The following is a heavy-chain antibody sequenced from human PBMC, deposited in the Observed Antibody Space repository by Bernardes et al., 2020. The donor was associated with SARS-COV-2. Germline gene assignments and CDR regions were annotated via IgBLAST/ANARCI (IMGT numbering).Heavy chain of an antibody. Sequence: GGSLRLSCATSGFGLNIYVMPWVRQAPGEGLEWVAAIKYAGVTKYYADSVKGRFTISRDVSNKTVDLQMDRLAVDDTAVYYCARGGVATTWGAFDNWGPGTWVTDSS. CDR3: ARGGVATTWGAFDN. CDR2: IKYAGVTK. V-gene: IGHV3-33*01. D-gene: IGHD5-12*01. CDR1: GFGLNIYV. J-gene: IGHJ4*02.